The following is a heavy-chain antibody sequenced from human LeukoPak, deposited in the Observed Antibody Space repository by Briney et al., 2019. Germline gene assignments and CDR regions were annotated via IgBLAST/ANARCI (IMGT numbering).Heavy chain of an antibody. V-gene: IGHV3-23*01. CDR3: AKEAGAAGASWNIDF. J-gene: IGHJ4*02. D-gene: IGHD1/OR15-1a*01. CDR1: GFTFSSYA. Sequence: GGSLRLSCAASGFTFSSYAMSWVRPVPGKGLEWVSAISASGDSQYYTDSVKGRFTISRDNSKNTLYLQMSSLRAEDTALYYCAKEAGAAGASWNIDFWGQGTLVTVSS. CDR2: ISASGDSQ.